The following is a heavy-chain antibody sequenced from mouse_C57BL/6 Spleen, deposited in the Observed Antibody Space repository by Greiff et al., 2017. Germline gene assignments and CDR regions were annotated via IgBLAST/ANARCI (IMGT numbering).Heavy chain of an antibody. Sequence: EVQVVESGGDLVKPGGSLKLSCAASGFTFSSYGMSWVRQTPDKRLEWVATISSGGSYTYYPDSVKGRFTISRDNAKNTLYLQMSSLKSEDTAMYYCARLNDYLYAMDYWGQGTSVTVSS. CDR2: ISSGGSYT. CDR3: ARLNDYLYAMDY. D-gene: IGHD2-4*01. J-gene: IGHJ4*01. CDR1: GFTFSSYG. V-gene: IGHV5-6*01.